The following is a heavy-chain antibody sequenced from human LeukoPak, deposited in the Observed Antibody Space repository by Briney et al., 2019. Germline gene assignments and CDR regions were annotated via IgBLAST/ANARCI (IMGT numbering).Heavy chain of an antibody. CDR2: IYPGDSDT. Sequence: GESLKISCKGSGSRFTSYWIGWVRQMPGKGLEWMGIIYPGDSDTRYSPSFQGQVTISADKSISTAYLQWSSLKASDTAMYYCARRYYDILTGPGAFDIWGQGTMVTVSS. V-gene: IGHV5-51*01. CDR3: ARRYYDILTGPGAFDI. D-gene: IGHD3-9*01. CDR1: GSRFTSYW. J-gene: IGHJ3*02.